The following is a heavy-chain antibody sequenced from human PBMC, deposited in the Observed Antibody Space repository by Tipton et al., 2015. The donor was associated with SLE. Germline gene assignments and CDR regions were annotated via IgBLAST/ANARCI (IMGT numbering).Heavy chain of an antibody. CDR2: INHSG. V-gene: IGHV4-34*01. Sequence: LRLSCAVYGGSFSGYYWSWIRQPPGKGLEWIGEINHSGSTISVDTSKNQFSLKLSSVTAADTAVYYCATLSGVAATLDAFDIWGQGTMVTVSS. J-gene: IGHJ3*02. D-gene: IGHD2-15*01. CDR3: ATLSGVAATLDAFDI. CDR1: GGSFSGYY.